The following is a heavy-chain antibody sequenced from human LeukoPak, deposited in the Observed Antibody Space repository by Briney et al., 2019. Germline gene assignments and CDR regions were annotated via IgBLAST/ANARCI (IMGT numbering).Heavy chain of an antibody. CDR3: AILPKVGATPP. CDR2: IGGSGGST. V-gene: IGHV3-23*01. Sequence: GGSLRLSCAASGFTFSSYAMSWVRQAPGKGLEWVSAIGGSGGSTYYADSVKGRFTISRDNSKNTLYLQMNSLRAEDTAVYYCAILPKVGATPPWGQGTLVTVSS. J-gene: IGHJ5*02. D-gene: IGHD1-26*01. CDR1: GFTFSSYA.